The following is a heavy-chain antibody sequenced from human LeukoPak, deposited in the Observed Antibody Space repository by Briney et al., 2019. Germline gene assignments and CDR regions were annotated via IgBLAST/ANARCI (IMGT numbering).Heavy chain of an antibody. CDR2: ISTSSSYI. J-gene: IGHJ6*03. CDR3: ARGGYYYYYYMDV. Sequence: PGGSLRLSCAASGFTFSSYSMNWVRQAPGKGLEWVSSISTSSSYIYYADSVKGRFTISRDNARNSLYLQMNSLRAEDTAVYYCARGGYYYYYYMDVWGKGTTVTVSS. CDR1: GFTFSSYS. V-gene: IGHV3-21*01.